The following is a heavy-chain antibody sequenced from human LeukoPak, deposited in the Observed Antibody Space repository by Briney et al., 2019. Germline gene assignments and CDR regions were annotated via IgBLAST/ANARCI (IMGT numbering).Heavy chain of an antibody. Sequence: SETLSLTCTVSGGSIRSYYWNWVRQPAGKGREWIGRFFLSETTNYNPSLKSRVTMSVDTSKNQFSLKLSSVTAADTAVYYCARDDGDYAFFDYWGQGTLVTVSS. CDR1: GGSIRSYY. CDR3: ARDDGDYAFFDY. CDR2: FFLSETT. J-gene: IGHJ4*02. D-gene: IGHD4-17*01. V-gene: IGHV4-4*07.